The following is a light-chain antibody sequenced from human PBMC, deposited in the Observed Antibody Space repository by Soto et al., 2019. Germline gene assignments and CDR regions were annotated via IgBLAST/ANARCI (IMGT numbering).Light chain of an antibody. CDR3: QQYGSSPRVT. V-gene: IGKV3-20*01. J-gene: IGKJ4*01. CDR2: GAS. CDR1: QSVDSSY. Sequence: EIVLTQSPGTLSLSPGERATLSCRASQSVDSSYLAWYQQKPGQAPRLPIYGASSRATGIPDRFSGSGSGTDFTLTISRLEPEDFAVYYCQQYGSSPRVTFGGGTKVEIK.